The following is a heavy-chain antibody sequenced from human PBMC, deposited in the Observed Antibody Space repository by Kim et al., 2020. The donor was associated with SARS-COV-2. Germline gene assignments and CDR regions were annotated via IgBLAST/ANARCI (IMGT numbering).Heavy chain of an antibody. J-gene: IGHJ4*02. Sequence: RDSPSFQGQVTISADKSISTAYLQWSSLKASDTAMYYCARMDGYNYPFDYWGQGTLVTVSS. CDR3: ARMDGYNYPFDY. V-gene: IGHV5-51*01. D-gene: IGHD5-12*01.